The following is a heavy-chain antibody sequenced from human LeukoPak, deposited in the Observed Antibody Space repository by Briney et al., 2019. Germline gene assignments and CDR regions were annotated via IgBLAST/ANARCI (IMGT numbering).Heavy chain of an antibody. CDR2: TKPDGSAE. CDR3: AKTTHDSSGYYYFGY. D-gene: IGHD3-22*01. Sequence: GGSLRLSCAATGFTFRIYWMGWVRQAPGKGLEWVANTKPDGSAEYYADSVRGRFTTSRDNSKNTLYLQMNSLRAEDTAVYYCAKTTHDSSGYYYFGYWGQGTLVTVSS. V-gene: IGHV3-7*03. J-gene: IGHJ4*02. CDR1: GFTFRIYW.